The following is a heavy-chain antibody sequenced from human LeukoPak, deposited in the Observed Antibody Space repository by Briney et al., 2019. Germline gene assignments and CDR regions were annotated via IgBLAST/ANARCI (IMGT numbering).Heavy chain of an antibody. V-gene: IGHV3-30*02. CDR3: ALDCRDGSCYSD. CDR2: IRFDGSNE. J-gene: IGHJ4*02. D-gene: IGHD2-15*01. CDR1: GFTFRYYG. Sequence: PGGSLGLSCAASGFTFRYYGIHWVRQAPGKGLDWVAFIRFDGSNEYYADSVKGRFTISRDNSKNTVFLQMYSLRAEDTAVYYCALDCRDGSCYSDWGQGTRITVSS.